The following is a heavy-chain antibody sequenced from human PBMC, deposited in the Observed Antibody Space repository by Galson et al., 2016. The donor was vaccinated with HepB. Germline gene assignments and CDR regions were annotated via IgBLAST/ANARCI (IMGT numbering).Heavy chain of an antibody. V-gene: IGHV4-31*03. CDR1: GGSISSGRYY. CDR2: IYHSGGT. D-gene: IGHD5-12*01. J-gene: IGHJ3*02. Sequence: TLSLTCTVSGGSISSGRYYWTWIRQHPGNGLEWIGNIYHSGGTYHNPSLKSRLTISVGTSKNQFSLKLSSLTAADTAVYYCARAVRGYSGYDAFDIWGQGTMVTVSS. CDR3: ARAVRGYSGYDAFDI.